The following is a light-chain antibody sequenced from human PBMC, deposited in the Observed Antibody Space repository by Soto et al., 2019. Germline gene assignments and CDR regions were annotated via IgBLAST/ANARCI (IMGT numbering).Light chain of an antibody. Sequence: QSVLTQPASVSGSPGQSITISCTGTSSDVGSDNLVSWYQQHPGKAPKLMIYEGSKRPSGVSNRFSGSKSGNTASLTISGLQAEDEADYYCRSYAGSSTFVFGGGTKVTVL. V-gene: IGLV2-23*03. CDR2: EGS. CDR3: RSYAGSSTFV. J-gene: IGLJ2*01. CDR1: SSDVGSDNL.